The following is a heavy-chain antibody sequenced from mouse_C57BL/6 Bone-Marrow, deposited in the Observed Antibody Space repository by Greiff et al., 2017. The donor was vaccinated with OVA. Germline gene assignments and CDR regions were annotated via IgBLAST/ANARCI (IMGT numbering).Heavy chain of an antibody. J-gene: IGHJ1*03. V-gene: IGHV5-17*01. D-gene: IGHD2-1*01. CDR3: ARPDGNYWYFDV. CDR2: ISSGSSTI. CDR1: GFTFSDYG. Sequence: DVKLVESGGGLVKPGGSLKLSCAASGFTFSDYGMHWVRQAPEKGLEWVAYISSGSSTIYYADTVKGRFTISRDNAKNPLFLQMTSLRSEDTAMYYCARPDGNYWYFDVWGTGTTVTVSS.